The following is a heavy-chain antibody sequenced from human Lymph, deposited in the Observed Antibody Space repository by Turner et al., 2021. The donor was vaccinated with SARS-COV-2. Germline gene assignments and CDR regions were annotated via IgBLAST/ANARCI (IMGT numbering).Heavy chain of an antibody. CDR3: ARDSSGSGTLDY. J-gene: IGHJ4*02. D-gene: IGHD3-10*01. CDR1: GFTLNNYP. V-gene: IGHV3-30-3*01. Sequence: QVQLVESGGGVVQPGRSLRLSCAASGFTLNNYPMHWVRQAPGKGLEWVAVISYDGSNKYYADSVKGRFTISRDNSKNTLYLQMNSLRAEDTAVYYCARDSSGSGTLDYWGQGTLVTVSS. CDR2: ISYDGSNK.